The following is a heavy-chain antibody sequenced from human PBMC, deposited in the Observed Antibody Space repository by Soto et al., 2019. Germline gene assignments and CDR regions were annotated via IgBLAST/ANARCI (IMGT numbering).Heavy chain of an antibody. Sequence: GGSLRLSCAASGFTFDDYAMHWVRQAPGKGLEWVSGISWNSGSIGYADSVKGRFTISRDNAKNSLYLQMNSLRAEDTALYYCAKGTQSSYSSGWPDYWGQGT. CDR2: ISWNSGSI. D-gene: IGHD6-19*01. J-gene: IGHJ4*02. CDR3: AKGTQSSYSSGWPDY. V-gene: IGHV3-9*01. CDR1: GFTFDDYA.